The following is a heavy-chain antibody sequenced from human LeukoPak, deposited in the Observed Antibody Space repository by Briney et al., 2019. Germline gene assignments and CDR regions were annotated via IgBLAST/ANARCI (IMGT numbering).Heavy chain of an antibody. CDR3: ARCPISGGRCDEFDY. J-gene: IGHJ4*02. Sequence: ASVKDSSMASGYTCAKYGLNWVRQAPGQGLEWMGWISVYNGNTNCAQNLQGRVTMTTDTSTSTAYMELKSLRSDDTAVYYCARCPISGGRCDEFDYWSERKLVTVSS. D-gene: IGHD2-15*01. V-gene: IGHV1-18*01. CDR1: GYTCAKYG. CDR2: ISVYNGNT.